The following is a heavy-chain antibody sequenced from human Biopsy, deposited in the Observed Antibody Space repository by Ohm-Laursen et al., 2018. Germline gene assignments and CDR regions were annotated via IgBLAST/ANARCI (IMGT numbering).Heavy chain of an antibody. CDR2: INYSEMT. D-gene: IGHD4-11*01. CDR1: GDSVTKYY. V-gene: IGHV4-59*02. CDR3: ARDSGSLNYGNFKYYHYYGMDV. Sequence: SDTLSLTCTVSGDSVTKYYWSWIRQPPGKGLEWIGHINYSEMTNSNPSLQSRVSISVDTSRNQVPLTLSSVSAADTAVYYCARDSGSLNYGNFKYYHYYGMDVWGQGTKVTVSS. J-gene: IGHJ6*02.